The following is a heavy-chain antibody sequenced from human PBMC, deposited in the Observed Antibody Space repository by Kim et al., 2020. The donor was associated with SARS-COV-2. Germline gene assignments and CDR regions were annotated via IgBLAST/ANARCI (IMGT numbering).Heavy chain of an antibody. CDR3: ATKIWFDP. Sequence: NSYIYYADSVKGRFTISRDNAKNSLYLQMNSLRAEDTAVYYCATKIWFDPWGQGTLVTVSS. J-gene: IGHJ5*02. CDR2: NSYI. V-gene: IGHV3-21*01.